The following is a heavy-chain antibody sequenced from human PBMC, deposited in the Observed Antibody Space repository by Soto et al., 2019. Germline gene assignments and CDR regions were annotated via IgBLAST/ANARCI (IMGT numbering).Heavy chain of an antibody. CDR1: GGSISGNGYY. J-gene: IGHJ3*02. D-gene: IGHD3-3*01. CDR2: ISYSGRT. V-gene: IGHV4-31*11. Sequence: QVQLQESGPGLVKPSQTLSLTCAVSGGSISGNGYYWNWIRQHPGKGLEWIGYISYSGRTFYSPSHKSRVTTSLDTSKNQFSLKLSSVTAADTAIYYCARGSIFGVVLNAFDIWGQGTMVAVSS. CDR3: ARGSIFGVVLNAFDI.